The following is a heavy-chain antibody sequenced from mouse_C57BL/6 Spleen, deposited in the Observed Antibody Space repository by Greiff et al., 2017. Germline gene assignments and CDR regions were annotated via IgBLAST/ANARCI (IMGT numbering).Heavy chain of an antibody. V-gene: IGHV5-17*01. Sequence: EVKLVESGGGLVKPGGSLKLSCAASGFTFSDYGMHWVRQAPEKGLEWVAYISSGSSTIYYADTVKGRFTISRDNAKNTLFLQMTSLRSEDTAMYYCARYNYEYFDVWGTGTTVTVSS. CDR2: ISSGSSTI. CDR3: ARYNYEYFDV. J-gene: IGHJ1*03. D-gene: IGHD1-3*01. CDR1: GFTFSDYG.